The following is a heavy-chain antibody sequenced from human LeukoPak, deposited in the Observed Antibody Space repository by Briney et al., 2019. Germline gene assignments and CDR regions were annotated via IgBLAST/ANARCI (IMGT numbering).Heavy chain of an antibody. Sequence: PGGSLRLSCAASGFTFSDYRMHWVRQAPGKGLEWVSRIRSDGSTTVYADSVKGRFTISRDNAKNTLYLRMNSLRAEDTAVYYCARGKEVEMGWWGQGTLVTVSS. CDR3: ARGKEVEMGW. CDR1: GFTFSDYR. J-gene: IGHJ4*02. CDR2: IRSDGSTT. D-gene: IGHD6-19*01. V-gene: IGHV3-74*01.